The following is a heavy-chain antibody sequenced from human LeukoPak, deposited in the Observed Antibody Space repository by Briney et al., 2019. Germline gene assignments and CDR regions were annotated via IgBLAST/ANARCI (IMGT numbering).Heavy chain of an antibody. D-gene: IGHD4-17*01. CDR3: AAIRGVTTRILFDY. Sequence: GGSLRLSCAASGFTFDDYAMHWVRQAPGKGLEWVSGISWNSGSIGYADSVKGRFTISRDNAKNSLYLQMNSLRAEDTALYYCAAIRGVTTRILFDYWGQGTLVTVSS. CDR1: GFTFDDYA. J-gene: IGHJ4*02. V-gene: IGHV3-9*01. CDR2: ISWNSGSI.